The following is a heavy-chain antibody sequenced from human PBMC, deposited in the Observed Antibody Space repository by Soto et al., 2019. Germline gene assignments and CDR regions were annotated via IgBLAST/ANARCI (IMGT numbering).Heavy chain of an antibody. Sequence: GGSLRLSCAASGFTFSSYAMHWVRQAPGKGLEWVAVISYDGSNKYYADSVKGRFTISRDNSKNTLYLQMNSLRAEDTDVYYCAVSSSPETFDYWGQGTLVTVSS. J-gene: IGHJ4*02. D-gene: IGHD6-6*01. CDR2: ISYDGSNK. CDR3: AVSSSPETFDY. CDR1: GFTFSSYA. V-gene: IGHV3-30*04.